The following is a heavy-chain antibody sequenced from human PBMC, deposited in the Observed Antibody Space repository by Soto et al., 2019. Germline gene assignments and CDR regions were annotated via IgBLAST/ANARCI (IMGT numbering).Heavy chain of an antibody. CDR1: VVNVRSYA. CDR2: IGGRGVST. CDR3: ATSPGMDYYDSSGYYHYVY. Sequence: PVGSVQLSYEASVVNVRSYARIWVRQATEKGLVWVSAIGGRGVSTYYADSVKGRFTISRDNSKNTLYLKMNSLRAEDTVVYSCATSPGMDYYDSSGYYHYVYWGQGTLVTVSS. D-gene: IGHD3-22*01. V-gene: IGHV3-23*01. J-gene: IGHJ4*02.